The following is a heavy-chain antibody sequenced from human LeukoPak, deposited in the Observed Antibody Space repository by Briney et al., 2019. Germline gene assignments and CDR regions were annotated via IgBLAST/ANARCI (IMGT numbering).Heavy chain of an antibody. CDR1: GGSISSSSYY. V-gene: IGHV4-39*07. CDR2: IYYSGST. CDR3: ARGGTAMVPLDY. J-gene: IGHJ4*02. D-gene: IGHD5-18*01. Sequence: SETLSLTCTVSGGSISSSSYYWGWIRQPPGRGLEWIGSIYYSGSTYYNPSLKSRVTISVDTSKNQFSLKLSSVTAADTAVYYCARGGTAMVPLDYWGQGTLVTVSS.